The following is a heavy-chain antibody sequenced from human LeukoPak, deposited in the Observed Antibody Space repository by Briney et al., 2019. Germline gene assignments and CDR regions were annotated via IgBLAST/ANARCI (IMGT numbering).Heavy chain of an antibody. Sequence: GASVKVSCKASGGTFSSYAISWVRQAPGQGLEWMGWISAYNGNTNYAQKLQGRVTMTTDTSTSTAYMELRSLRSDDTAVYYCAGVEEWEPQPFDYWGQGTLVTVSS. D-gene: IGHD1-26*01. CDR3: AGVEEWEPQPFDY. CDR2: ISAYNGNT. CDR1: GGTFSSYA. J-gene: IGHJ4*02. V-gene: IGHV1-18*01.